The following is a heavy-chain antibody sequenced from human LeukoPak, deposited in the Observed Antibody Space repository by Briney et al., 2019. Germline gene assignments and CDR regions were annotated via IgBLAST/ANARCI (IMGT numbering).Heavy chain of an antibody. CDR3: EKGRDDMDV. Sequence: GGSLRLSCAASGFTFSSYGMHWVRQAPGKGLEWVAAISYDGSDKYYADSVKGRFTISRDNSKNTLFLQMNSLRDEDTAVYYCEKGRDDMDVWGKGTTVTVSS. CDR1: GFTFSSYG. J-gene: IGHJ6*04. CDR2: ISYDGSDK. V-gene: IGHV3-30*18.